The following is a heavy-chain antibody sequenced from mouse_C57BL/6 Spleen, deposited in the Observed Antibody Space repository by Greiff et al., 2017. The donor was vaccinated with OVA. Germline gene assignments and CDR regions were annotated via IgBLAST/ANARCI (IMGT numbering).Heavy chain of an antibody. Sequence: VQLQESGAELARPGASVKLSCKASGYTFTSSGISWVKQRTGQGLEWIGEIYPRSGNTYYNEKFKGKATLTADKSSSPAYMEFGSRTSEDSAVYVCATTVVDSRGFDYWGQGTTLTVAS. D-gene: IGHD1-1*01. CDR1: GYTFTSSG. CDR2: IYPRSGNT. V-gene: IGHV1-81*01. J-gene: IGHJ2*01. CDR3: ATTVVDSRGFDY.